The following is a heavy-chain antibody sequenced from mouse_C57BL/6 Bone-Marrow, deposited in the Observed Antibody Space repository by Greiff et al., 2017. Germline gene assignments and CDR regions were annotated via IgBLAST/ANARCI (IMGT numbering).Heavy chain of an antibody. J-gene: IGHJ2*01. CDR3: ARGYYSYYFDY. CDR1: GYTFTSYW. CDR2: IYPSDSET. Sequence: QVQLQQSGAELVRPGSSVKLSCKASGYTFTSYWMDWVKQRPGQGLEWIGNIYPSDSETHYNQKFKDKATLTVDKSSSTAYMQLSSLTSEDSAVYYCARGYYSYYFDYWGQGTTLKVSS. V-gene: IGHV1-61*01. D-gene: IGHD2-3*01.